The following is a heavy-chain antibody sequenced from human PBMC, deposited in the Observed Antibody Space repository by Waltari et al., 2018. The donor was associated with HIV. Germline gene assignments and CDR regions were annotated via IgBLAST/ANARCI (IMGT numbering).Heavy chain of an antibody. J-gene: IGHJ4*02. Sequence: QVQLQESGQGLVKPSETLSLTCTASGGPISSYSSRCIRQPAGKGLEWIGRIYTSGSTNYNPSLKSRVTMSVDTSKNQFSLKLSSVTAADTAVYYCARGYDFWSDHDYWGQGTLVTVSS. D-gene: IGHD3-3*01. CDR3: ARGYDFWSDHDY. CDR1: GGPISSYS. V-gene: IGHV4-4*07. CDR2: IYTSGST.